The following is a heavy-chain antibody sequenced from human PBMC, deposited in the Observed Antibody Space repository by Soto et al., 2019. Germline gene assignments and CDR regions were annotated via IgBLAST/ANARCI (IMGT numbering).Heavy chain of an antibody. CDR1: GGSLGSYY. J-gene: IGHJ4*02. CDR2: MYYSGAT. Sequence: LSLTCTVSGGSLGSYYWSWIRQPPGKGLEWIGSMYYSGATYHNPSLQSRVTISVDTSKNQFSLHLSSVTAADTAVYYCARHAAYDSVWGKSDGSDYWGQGTLVTVSS. CDR3: ARHAAYDSVWGKSDGSDY. D-gene: IGHD3-16*01. V-gene: IGHV4-59*05.